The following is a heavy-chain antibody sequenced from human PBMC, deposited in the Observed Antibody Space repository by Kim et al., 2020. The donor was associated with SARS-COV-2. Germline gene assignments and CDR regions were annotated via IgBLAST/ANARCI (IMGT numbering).Heavy chain of an antibody. D-gene: IGHD3-3*01. V-gene: IGHV1-2*02. CDR1: GYTFTGYY. Sequence: ASVKVSCKASGYTFTGYYMHWVRQAPGQGLEWMGWINPNSGGTNYAQKFQGRVTMTRDTSISTAYMELSRLRSDDTAVYYCARDSGTYYDFWSGYSGYGMDVWGQGTTVTVS. CDR3: ARDSGTYYDFWSGYSGYGMDV. J-gene: IGHJ6*02. CDR2: INPNSGGT.